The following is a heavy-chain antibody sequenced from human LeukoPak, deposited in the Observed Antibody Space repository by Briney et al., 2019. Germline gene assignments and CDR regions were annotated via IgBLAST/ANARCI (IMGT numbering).Heavy chain of an antibody. D-gene: IGHD4-4*01. J-gene: IGHJ5*02. V-gene: IGHV3-23*01. CDR3: AKGEALVYSTVNWFDP. CDR1: GFTFSNCA. CDR2: ISGSGTTT. Sequence: PGGSLRLSCGASGFTFSNCAMSWVRQAPGKGLEWVSVISGSGTTTNYGDSVRGRFTISRDNSKNTLFLQMNDLRVEDTAIYYCAKGEALVYSTVNWFDPGAREPWSPSPQ.